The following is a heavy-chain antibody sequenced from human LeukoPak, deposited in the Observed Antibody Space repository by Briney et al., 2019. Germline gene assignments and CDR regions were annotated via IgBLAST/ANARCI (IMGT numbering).Heavy chain of an antibody. CDR1: GGTFSSYA. J-gene: IGHJ5*02. V-gene: IGHV1-69*13. CDR2: IIPIFGTA. Sequence: ASVKVSCKASGGTFSSYAISWVRQAPGQELEWMGGIIPIFGTANYAQKFQGRVTITADESTSTAYMELSSLRSEDTAVYYCARVGYSGYDYDWFDPWGQGTLVTVSS. CDR3: ARVGYSGYDYDWFDP. D-gene: IGHD5-12*01.